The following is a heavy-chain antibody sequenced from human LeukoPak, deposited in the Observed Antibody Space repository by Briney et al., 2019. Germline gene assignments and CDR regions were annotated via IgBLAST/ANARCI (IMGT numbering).Heavy chain of an antibody. CDR3: ATQREGYCSGGSCFFNWFDP. Sequence: ASVKVSCKASGCTFTSYGISWVRQAPGKGLEWMGGFDPEDGETIYAQKFQGRVTMTEDTSTDTAYMELSSLRSEDTAVYYCATQREGYCSGGSCFFNWFDPWGQGTLVTVSS. V-gene: IGHV1-24*01. J-gene: IGHJ5*02. CDR1: GCTFTSYG. CDR2: FDPEDGET. D-gene: IGHD2-15*01.